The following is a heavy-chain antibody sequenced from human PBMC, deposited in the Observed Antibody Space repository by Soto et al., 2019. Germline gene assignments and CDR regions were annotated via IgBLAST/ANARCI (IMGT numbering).Heavy chain of an antibody. J-gene: IGHJ6*02. V-gene: IGHV4-4*02. Sequence: SETLSLTCAVSGDSISSDKWWSWVRQPPGKGLEWIGEIHHSGNTNYNPSLKSRVTISVDKSKNQFSLKLSSVTAADTAVYYCARVSGSYYYGMDVWGQRTTVTVSS. CDR2: IHHSGNT. CDR3: ARVSGSYYYGMDV. CDR1: GDSISSDKW.